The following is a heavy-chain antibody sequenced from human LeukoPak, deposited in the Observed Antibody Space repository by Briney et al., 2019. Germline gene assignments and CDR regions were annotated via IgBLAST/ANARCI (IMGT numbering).Heavy chain of an antibody. CDR2: VDRSSDST. D-gene: IGHD4-23*01. J-gene: IGHJ4*02. CDR1: GFTFSSYA. CDR3: AREYGGNPYYFDY. V-gene: IGHV3-23*01. Sequence: GGSLRLSCAASGFTFSSYAMNWVRQAPGRGLEWVSAVDRSSDSTYYADSVKGRFTISKDNSKNTLYLQMNSLRAEDTAVYYCAREYGGNPYYFDYWGQGTLVTVSS.